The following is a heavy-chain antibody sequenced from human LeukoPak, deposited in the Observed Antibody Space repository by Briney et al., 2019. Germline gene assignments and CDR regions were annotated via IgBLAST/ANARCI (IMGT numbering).Heavy chain of an antibody. D-gene: IGHD1-26*01. Sequence: GGSLRLSCAASGFIFSNYAMTWVRQAPGKGLDWVSALSGSCDSTYYADSVKGRFTISRDNSKNTVYLQMNSLRDEDTATYYCAKDANSGSYFFYFDYWGQGTLVTVSS. CDR2: LSGSCDST. V-gene: IGHV3-23*01. J-gene: IGHJ4*02. CDR1: GFIFSNYA. CDR3: AKDANSGSYFFYFDY.